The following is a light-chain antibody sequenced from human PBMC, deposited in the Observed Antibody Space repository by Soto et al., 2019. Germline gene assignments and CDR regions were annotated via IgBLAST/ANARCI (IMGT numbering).Light chain of an antibody. V-gene: IGKV1-9*01. J-gene: IGKJ1*01. CDR2: AAS. CDR1: QDINSY. Sequence: DIQLPQSPSFLSASVGDRVTITCRASQDINSYLAWYQQKQGKAPNLLIYAASTLQSAVPSRFSGGGSGTEFTLTISSLQPEDSATYYCQQLAIYPRTFGQGTRV. CDR3: QQLAIYPRT.